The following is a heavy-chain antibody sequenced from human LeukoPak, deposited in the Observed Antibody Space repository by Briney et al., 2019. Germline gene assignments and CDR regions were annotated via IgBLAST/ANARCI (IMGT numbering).Heavy chain of an antibody. J-gene: IGHJ6*03. Sequence: SETLSLTCTVSGGSISSYYWSWIRQPPGKGLEWIGYIYYSGSTNYNPSLKSRVTISVDTSKNHFSLKLSSVTAADTAVYYCARGVRLNLLYYYSYMDVWGKGTPVTVSS. V-gene: IGHV4-59*01. CDR2: IYYSGST. D-gene: IGHD1-14*01. CDR1: GGSISSYY. CDR3: ARGVRLNLLYYYSYMDV.